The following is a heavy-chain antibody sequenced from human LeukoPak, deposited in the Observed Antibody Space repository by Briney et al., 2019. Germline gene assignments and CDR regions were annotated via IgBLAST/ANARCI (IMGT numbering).Heavy chain of an antibody. CDR3: ARVRAYYYYMDV. J-gene: IGHJ6*03. V-gene: IGHV4-39*07. CDR1: GGSISSSSYH. CDR2: IYYSGST. Sequence: SETLSLTCTVSGGSISSSSYHWGWIRQPPGKGLEWIGSIYYSGSTYYNPSLKSRVTISVDTSKNQFSLKLSSVTAADTAVYYCARVRAYYYYMDVWGKGTTVTISS.